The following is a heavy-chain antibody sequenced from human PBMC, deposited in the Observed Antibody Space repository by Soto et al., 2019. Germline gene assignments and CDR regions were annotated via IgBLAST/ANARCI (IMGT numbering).Heavy chain of an antibody. CDR3: ARGIAARPGDWFDP. Sequence: GGSLRLSCAASGFTVSSNYMSWVRQAPGKGLEWVSVIYSGGSTYYADSVKGRFTISRDNSKNTLYLQMNSLRAEDTAVYYCARGIAARPGDWFDPWGQGTLVTVSS. CDR1: GFTVSSNY. D-gene: IGHD6-6*01. J-gene: IGHJ5*02. CDR2: IYSGGST. V-gene: IGHV3-53*01.